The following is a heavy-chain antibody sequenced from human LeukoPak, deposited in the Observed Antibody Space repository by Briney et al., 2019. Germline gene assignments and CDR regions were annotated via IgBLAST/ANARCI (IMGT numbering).Heavy chain of an antibody. D-gene: IGHD6-6*01. CDR3: ARQYSSSSPVDY. CDR1: GGSISSYY. J-gene: IGHJ4*02. Sequence: SETLSLTCTVSGGSISSYYWSWIRQPPGKGLDWIGYIYYSGSTNYNPSLKSRVTISVDTSKNQFSLKLSSVTAADTAVYYCARQYSSSSPVDYWGQGTLVTVSS. CDR2: IYYSGST. V-gene: IGHV4-59*08.